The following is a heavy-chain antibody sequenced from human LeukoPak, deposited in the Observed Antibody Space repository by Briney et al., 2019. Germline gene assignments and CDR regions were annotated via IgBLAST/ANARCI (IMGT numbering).Heavy chain of an antibody. CDR1: GSSISSYY. D-gene: IGHD1-1*01. CDR3: ARVGSTTGIGYFDY. CDR2: IYYSGST. V-gene: IGHV4-59*01. Sequence: SETLSLTCTVSGSSISSYYWSWIRQPPGKGLEWIGYIYYSGSTNYNPSLKSRVTISVDTSKNQFSLKLSSVTAADTAVYYCARVGSTTGIGYFDYWGQGTLVTVSS. J-gene: IGHJ4*02.